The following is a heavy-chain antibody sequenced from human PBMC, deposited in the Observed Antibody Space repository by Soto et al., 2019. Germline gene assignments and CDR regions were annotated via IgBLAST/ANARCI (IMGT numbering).Heavy chain of an antibody. CDR1: GYTFTSYG. D-gene: IGHD3-22*01. Sequence: VKVSCKASGYTFTSYGTSWVRQAPGQGLEWMGWISAYNGNTNYAQKLQGRVTMTTDTSTSTAYMEVRSLRSDHTVVYYCARGRYYYSSGYYPAFDVWGQETMITVSS. CDR2: ISAYNGNT. CDR3: ARGRYYYSSGYYPAFDV. J-gene: IGHJ3*01. V-gene: IGHV1-18*01.